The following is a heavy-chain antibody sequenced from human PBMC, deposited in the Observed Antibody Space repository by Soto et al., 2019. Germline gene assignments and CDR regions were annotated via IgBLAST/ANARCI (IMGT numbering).Heavy chain of an antibody. CDR2: MYHSGSI. D-gene: IGHD4-17*01. CDR1: GYSISSGYY. J-gene: IGHJ4*02. CDR3: GRQKGGGIYGDYVDD. V-gene: IGHV4-38-2*01. Sequence: ETLSLTCADSGYSISSGYYWGWLRQPPGKGLEWIGHMYHSGSIYYNPSLQSPVTISMDTSKNEFSLKLTSVTAADTAVYYCGRQKGGGIYGDYVDDWGQGALVTVSS.